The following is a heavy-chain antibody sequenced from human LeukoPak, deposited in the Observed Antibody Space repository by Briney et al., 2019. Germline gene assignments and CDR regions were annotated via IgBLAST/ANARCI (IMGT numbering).Heavy chain of an antibody. CDR3: ARGATYAYYFDY. D-gene: IGHD4-17*01. CDR2: INGDGSRT. V-gene: IGHV3-74*01. Sequence: GGSLRLSCAASGFTFSTNWMHWVRQAPRKGLVWVSRINGDGSRTNYADSVEGRFTISRDNAKNTVYLQMNSLRAEDTAVYYCARGATYAYYFDYWGQGILVSVSS. CDR1: GFTFSTNW. J-gene: IGHJ4*02.